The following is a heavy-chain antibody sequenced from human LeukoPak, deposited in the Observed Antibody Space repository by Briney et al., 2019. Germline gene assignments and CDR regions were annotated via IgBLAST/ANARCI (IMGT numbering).Heavy chain of an antibody. CDR2: ISYDGSNK. D-gene: IGHD6-19*01. Sequence: PGRSLRLSCAASGFTFTNFALHWVRQAPGKGLEWVAFISYDGSNKYYADSVKGRFTISRDNAKNSLYLQMNSLRAEDTAVYYCARGVYSSGWTGFDYWGQGTLVTVSS. J-gene: IGHJ4*02. CDR3: ARGVYSSGWTGFDY. CDR1: GFTFTNFA. V-gene: IGHV3-30-3*01.